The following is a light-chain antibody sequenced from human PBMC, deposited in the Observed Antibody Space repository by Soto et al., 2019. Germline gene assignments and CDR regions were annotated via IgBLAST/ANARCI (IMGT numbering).Light chain of an antibody. CDR3: CSYVGSYSYV. CDR2: DVI. J-gene: IGLJ1*01. V-gene: IGLV2-11*01. Sequence: ALTQPRSVSGSPGQSVTVPCIGTSSDVGGYNSVSWYQEHPGKAPKLMIYDVIKRPSGVPDRFSGSKSGNTASLTISGLLAEDEADYYCCSYVGSYSYVFGTGTKVTVL. CDR1: SSDVGGYNS.